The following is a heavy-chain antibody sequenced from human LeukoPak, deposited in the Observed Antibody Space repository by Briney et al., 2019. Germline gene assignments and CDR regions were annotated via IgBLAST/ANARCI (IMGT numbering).Heavy chain of an antibody. Sequence: GGSLRLSCAASGFPFSRHGMHWVRQAPGKGLEWVAFIRYDGSNKYYADSVKGRFTISRDNSKNTLYLQMNSLRAEDTAVYYCAKDYDWNDEYNWFDPWGQGTLVTVSS. CDR3: AKDYDWNDEYNWFDP. J-gene: IGHJ5*02. CDR2: IRYDGSNK. CDR1: GFPFSRHG. D-gene: IGHD1-1*01. V-gene: IGHV3-30*02.